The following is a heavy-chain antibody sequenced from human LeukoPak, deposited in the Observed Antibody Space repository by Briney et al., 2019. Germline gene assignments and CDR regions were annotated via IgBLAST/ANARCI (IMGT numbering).Heavy chain of an antibody. V-gene: IGHV4-30-4*01. J-gene: IGHJ4*02. D-gene: IGHD2-21*02. CDR1: GGSIGSGDYY. Sequence: SGALFPPCTVSGGSIGSGDYYWCWIRQPPGEGLGGFGYIYYSWSTYYNPSLKSRVTISVDTSKNQFSLKLSSVTAADTAVYYCARRHCGGDCEFDYWGQGTLVTAPS. CDR3: ARRHCGGDCEFDY. CDR2: IYYSWST.